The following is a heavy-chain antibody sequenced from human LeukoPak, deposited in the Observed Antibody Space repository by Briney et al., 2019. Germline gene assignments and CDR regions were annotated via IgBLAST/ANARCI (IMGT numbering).Heavy chain of an antibody. CDR1: GFTFSSYS. CDR3: ARDGSGGNYYGIDY. CDR2: ISSSSSYI. Sequence: GGSLRLSCAASGFTFSSYSMNWVRQAPGKGLEWVSSISSSSSYIYYADSVKGRFTISRDNAKNSLYLQMNSLRAEDTAVYYCARDGSGGNYYGIDYWGQGTLVTVSS. D-gene: IGHD1-26*01. V-gene: IGHV3-21*01. J-gene: IGHJ4*02.